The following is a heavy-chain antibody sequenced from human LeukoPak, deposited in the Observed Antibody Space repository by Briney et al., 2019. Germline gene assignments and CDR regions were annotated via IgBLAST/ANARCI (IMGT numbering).Heavy chain of an antibody. CDR2: IDQDGSEE. D-gene: IGHD6-13*01. CDR3: ARGPRYSFY. CDR1: GFTFSDSW. V-gene: IGHV3-7*03. J-gene: IGHJ4*02. Sequence: GGSLRLSCAASGFTFSDSWMTWVRQAPGKGLEWVANIDQDGSEEYYVDSVKGRFTISRDNSKNTLYLQMNTLRDEDTAVYYCARGPRYSFYWGQGTLVSVSS.